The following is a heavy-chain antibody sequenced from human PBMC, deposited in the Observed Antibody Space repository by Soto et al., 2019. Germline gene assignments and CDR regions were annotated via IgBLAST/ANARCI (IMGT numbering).Heavy chain of an antibody. CDR1: GGTFSSFG. CDR3: AREGSGYNF. V-gene: IGHV1-69*13. CDR2: IIPVFGRP. Sequence: SVKVSCKASGGTFSSFGISWVRQAPGQGLEWMGGIIPVFGRPNYAQGFRGRLTITADESTSTSYMELIDLGSEDTAVYYCAREGSGYNFWGQGTQVTVSS. D-gene: IGHD5-12*01. J-gene: IGHJ4*02.